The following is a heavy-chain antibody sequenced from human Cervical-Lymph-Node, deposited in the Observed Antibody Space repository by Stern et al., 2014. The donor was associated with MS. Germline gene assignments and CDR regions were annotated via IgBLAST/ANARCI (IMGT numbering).Heavy chain of an antibody. CDR3: AREPYNYDGDGYLDH. J-gene: IGHJ4*02. D-gene: IGHD3-22*01. Sequence: DQLLESGGGVVQPGRSLRLSCAASGFNFISYSMYWVRQAPGKGLEWVAVILHDGSNEYYAESVKGRFTISRDNSKNTVSLQMNSLRVEDTAVYYCAREPYNYDGDGYLDHWGQGTLVTVSS. CDR2: ILHDGSNE. CDR1: GFNFISYS. V-gene: IGHV3-30-3*01.